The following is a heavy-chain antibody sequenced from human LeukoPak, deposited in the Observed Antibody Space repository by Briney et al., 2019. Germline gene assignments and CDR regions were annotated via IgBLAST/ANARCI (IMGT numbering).Heavy chain of an antibody. J-gene: IGHJ5*02. CDR2: SNWNGGST. D-gene: IGHD3-9*01. Sequence: PGGSLRLSCAASGCTFDDYGMSWVRQAPGKGLDWVSGSNWNGGSTGYADSVKGRFTISRDNAKNSLYLQMNSLRAEDTALFHCARAAYDILTGSQGWFDPWGQGTLVTVSS. V-gene: IGHV3-20*01. CDR3: ARAAYDILTGSQGWFDP. CDR1: GCTFDDYG.